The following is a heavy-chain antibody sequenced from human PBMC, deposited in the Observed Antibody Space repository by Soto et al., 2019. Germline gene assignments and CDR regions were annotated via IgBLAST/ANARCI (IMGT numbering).Heavy chain of an antibody. CDR1: SGPDRSHN. J-gene: IGHJ6*01. D-gene: IGHD4-17*01. V-gene: IGHV4-59*08. CDR2: VYYTVDT. CDR3: VRQGIDYLHGLVDV. Sequence: QVQLQQSGPRLVKPSETLSLTCTVSSGPDRSHNWGWIRQPPGRGLEWIGYVYYTVDTAYNPSLSGRVTISADTSTNDISLTLNSVTAADTAVYYCVRQGIDYLHGLVDVWGQGTTVSVSS.